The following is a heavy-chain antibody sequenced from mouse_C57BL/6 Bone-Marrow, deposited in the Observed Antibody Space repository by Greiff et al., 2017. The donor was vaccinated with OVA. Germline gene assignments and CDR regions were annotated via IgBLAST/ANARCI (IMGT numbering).Heavy chain of an antibody. CDR3: ARGSSLPWYFDV. CDR1: GISITTGNYR. J-gene: IGHJ1*03. CDR2: IYYSGTI. Sequence: EVQLQQSGPGLVKPSQTVFLTCTVTGISITTGNYRWSWIRQFPGNKLEWIGYIYYSGTITYNPSLTSRTTITRDTPKNQFFLEMNSLTAEDTATYYCARGSSLPWYFDVWGTGTTVTVSS. V-gene: IGHV3-5*01. D-gene: IGHD1-1*01.